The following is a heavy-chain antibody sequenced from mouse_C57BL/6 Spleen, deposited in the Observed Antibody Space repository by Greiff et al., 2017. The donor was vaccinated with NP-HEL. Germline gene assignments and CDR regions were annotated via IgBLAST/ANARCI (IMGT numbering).Heavy chain of an antibody. V-gene: IGHV1-82*01. CDR1: GYAFSSSW. CDR2: IYPGDGDT. Sequence: QVQLQQSGPELVKPGASVKISCKASGYAFSSSWMNWVKQRPGKGLEWIGRIYPGDGDTNYNGKFKGKATLTADKSSSTAYMQLSSLTSEDSAVYFCAKFLAGYAMDYWGQGTSVTVSS. CDR3: AKFLAGYAMDY. J-gene: IGHJ4*01.